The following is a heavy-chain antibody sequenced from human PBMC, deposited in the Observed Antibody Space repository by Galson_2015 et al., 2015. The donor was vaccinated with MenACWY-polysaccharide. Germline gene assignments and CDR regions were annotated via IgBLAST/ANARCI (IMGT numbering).Heavy chain of an antibody. D-gene: IGHD2-21*02. CDR2: INWNGGST. J-gene: IGHJ6*02. Sequence: SLRLSCAASGFTFDDYGMSWVRQAPGKGLEWVSGINWNGGSTGYADSVKGRFTISRDNAKNSLYLQMNSLRAEDTALYHCARGGGYCGGDCYSLDYYYYYGMDVWGQGTTVTVSS. V-gene: IGHV3-20*01. CDR1: GFTFDDYG. CDR3: ARGGGYCGGDCYSLDYYYYYGMDV.